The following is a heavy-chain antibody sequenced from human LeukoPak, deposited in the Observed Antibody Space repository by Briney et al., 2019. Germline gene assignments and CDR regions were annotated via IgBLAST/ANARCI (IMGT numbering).Heavy chain of an antibody. Sequence: SETLSLTCAVYGGSFSGYYWSWIRQPPGKGLEWIGEINHSGSTSYNPSLKSRVTISVDTSKNQFSLKLSSVTAADTAVYYCARGPTVTYYYFDYWGQGTLVTVSS. CDR2: INHSGST. J-gene: IGHJ4*02. V-gene: IGHV4-34*01. D-gene: IGHD4-17*01. CDR3: ARGPTVTYYYFDY. CDR1: GGSFSGYY.